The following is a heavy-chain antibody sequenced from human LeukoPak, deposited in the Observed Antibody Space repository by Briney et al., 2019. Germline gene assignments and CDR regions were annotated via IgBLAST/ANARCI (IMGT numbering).Heavy chain of an antibody. CDR3: ARVPDTHYYYYMDV. CDR1: GGSISSSSYY. CDR2: IYYTGST. V-gene: IGHV4-39*07. Sequence: SETLSLTCTVSGGSISSSSYYWAWIRQPPGTGLEWIGSIYYTGSTYYNPSLKSRVTISVDKSKNQFSLKLSSVTAADTAVYYCARVPDTHYYYYMDVWGKGTTVTVSS. J-gene: IGHJ6*03.